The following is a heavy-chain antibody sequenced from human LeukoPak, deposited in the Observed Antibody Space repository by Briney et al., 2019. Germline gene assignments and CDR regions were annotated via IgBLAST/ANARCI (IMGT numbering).Heavy chain of an antibody. J-gene: IGHJ4*02. D-gene: IGHD1-26*01. CDR3: TRESGAFSPFGF. CDR2: VSLKGAT. Sequence: SETLSLTCAVSGGSIITTNWWSWVRQPPGKGLEWIGEVSLKGATNYSPSLESRVSMSIDKSKNHLSMKLRSVTAADTATYYCTRESGAFSPFGFWGQGTLVTVSS. V-gene: IGHV4-4*02. CDR1: GGSIITTNW.